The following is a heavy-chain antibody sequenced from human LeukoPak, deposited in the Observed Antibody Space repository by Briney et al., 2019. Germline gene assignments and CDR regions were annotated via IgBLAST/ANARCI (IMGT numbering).Heavy chain of an antibody. CDR3: ARDISGDPLLDGAVDC. CDR2: ISAYNGNT. D-gene: IGHD1-14*01. Sequence: ASVKVSCKASGYTFTGYYMHWMRQAPGQRLEWMGWISAYNGNTNYAQKLQGRVTMTTDTSTSTAYMELGSLRSDDTAVYYCARDISGDPLLDGAVDCWGQRTLVTVSS. V-gene: IGHV1-18*04. J-gene: IGHJ4*02. CDR1: GYTFTGYY.